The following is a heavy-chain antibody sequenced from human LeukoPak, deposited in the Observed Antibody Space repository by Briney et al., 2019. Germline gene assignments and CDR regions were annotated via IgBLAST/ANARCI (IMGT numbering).Heavy chain of an antibody. CDR3: ARDDSDCYDSSGTVDY. CDR1: GFTFSSYS. V-gene: IGHV3-21*01. Sequence: PGGSLRLSCAASGFTFSSYSMTWVRQAPGKGLEWVSSISSSSSYIYYADSVKGRFTISRDNAKNSLYLQMNSLRAEDTAVYYCARDDSDCYDSSGTVDYWGQGTLVTVSS. CDR2: ISSSSSYI. D-gene: IGHD3-22*01. J-gene: IGHJ4*02.